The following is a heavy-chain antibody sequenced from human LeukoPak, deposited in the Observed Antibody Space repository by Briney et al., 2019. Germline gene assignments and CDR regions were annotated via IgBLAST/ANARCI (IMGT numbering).Heavy chain of an antibody. D-gene: IGHD3-3*01. CDR3: AREYYDFWSGYYTGIDY. CDR2: INPNSGGT. Sequence: ASVKVSCKASGYTFTGYYMHWVRQAPGQGLEWMGWINPNSGGTNYAQKFQGRVTMTRGTSISTAYMELSRLRSDDTAVYYCAREYYDFWSGYYTGIDYWGQGTLVTVSS. J-gene: IGHJ4*02. V-gene: IGHV1-2*02. CDR1: GYTFTGYY.